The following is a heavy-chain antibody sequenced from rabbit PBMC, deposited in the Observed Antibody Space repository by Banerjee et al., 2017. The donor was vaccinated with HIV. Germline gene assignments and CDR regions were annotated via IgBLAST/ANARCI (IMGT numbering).Heavy chain of an antibody. J-gene: IGHJ6*01. CDR2: IYADSSDTT. V-gene: IGHV1S40*01. Sequence: QSLEESGGDLVKPGASLTLTCKASGIDFSSNAITWVRQAPGKGLEWIACIYADSSDTTWYASWAKGRFPISKTSSTTVTLQMTGLTAADTATYFCARGEYTYGYAGYGLWGQGTLVTVS. CDR3: ARGEYTYGYAGYGL. CDR1: GIDFSSNA. D-gene: IGHD6-1*01.